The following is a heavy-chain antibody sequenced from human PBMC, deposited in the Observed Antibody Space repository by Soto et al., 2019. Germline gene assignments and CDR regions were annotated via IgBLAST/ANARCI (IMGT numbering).Heavy chain of an antibody. CDR2: LIPILGTA. CDR3: ASGRGYGSGSYYDY. CDR1: GGTFSSYA. Sequence: QVQLVQSGAEVKKTGSSVKVYCKASGGTFSSYAISWVRQAPGQGLEWMGGLIPILGTANYAQKFQGRVTITADASTSTAYMELSSLRSEDTAVYYCASGRGYGSGSYYDYWGQGTLVTVSS. J-gene: IGHJ4*02. V-gene: IGHV1-69*01. D-gene: IGHD3-10*01.